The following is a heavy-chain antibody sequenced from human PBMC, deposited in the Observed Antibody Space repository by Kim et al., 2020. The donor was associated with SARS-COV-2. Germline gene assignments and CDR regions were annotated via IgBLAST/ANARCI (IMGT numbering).Heavy chain of an antibody. J-gene: IGHJ6*02. CDR3: ARDWDGSYYFSDQENYYYYGMDV. CDR2: IYHSGST. Sequence: SETLSLTCAVSGGSISSSNWWSWVRQPPGKGLEWIGEIYHSGSTNYNPSLKSRVTISVDKSKKQFSLKLSSVTAADTAVYYCARDWDGSYYFSDQENYYYYGMDVWGQGTTVTVSS. D-gene: IGHD3-10*01. V-gene: IGHV4-4*02. CDR1: GGSISSSNW.